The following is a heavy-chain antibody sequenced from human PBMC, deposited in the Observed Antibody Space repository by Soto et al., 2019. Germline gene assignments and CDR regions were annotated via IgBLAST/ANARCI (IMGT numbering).Heavy chain of an antibody. CDR3: ARRGSGHTFDY. CDR1: GASISRTGFY. Sequence: QLQLQESGPGLVKPSETLSLTCAVSGASISRTGFYWGWIRQPPGQGLEWIGSIYEGATTFYNSSLKSRINISADTSKTHFSLKLSSVTAADTAVDYCARRGSGHTFDYWGQGTLVTVSS. V-gene: IGHV4-39*01. J-gene: IGHJ4*02. D-gene: IGHD3-10*01. CDR2: IYEGATT.